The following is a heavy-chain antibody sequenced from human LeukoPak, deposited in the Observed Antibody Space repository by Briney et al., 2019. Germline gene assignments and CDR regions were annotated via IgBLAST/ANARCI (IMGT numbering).Heavy chain of an antibody. CDR2: IRSKAYGGTT. J-gene: IGHJ4*02. V-gene: IGHV3-49*03. Sequence: GGSLRLSCEASGFSFSSYSMNWFRQAPGKGLEWVGFIRSKAYGGTTEYAASVKGRFTISRDDSKSIAYLQMNSLKTEDTAVYYCTRERDGYNFFDYWGQGTLVTVSS. CDR3: TRERDGYNFFDY. CDR1: GFSFSSYS. D-gene: IGHD5-24*01.